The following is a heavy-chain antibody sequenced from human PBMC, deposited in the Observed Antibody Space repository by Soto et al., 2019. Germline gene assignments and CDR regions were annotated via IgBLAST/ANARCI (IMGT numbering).Heavy chain of an antibody. CDR2: IRSKTDGGTT. CDR3: SYDSYRGDY. V-gene: IGHV3-15*01. D-gene: IGHD3-22*01. CDR1: GFTFSDAW. J-gene: IGHJ4*02. Sequence: EVQLVESGGGLVKPGGSLSLSCAASGFTFSDAWMGWVRQAPGKGLEWVGRIRSKTDGGTTDYAAPVKGRFTISRDDSKNTLYLQMNSLKTEDTGVYYCSYDSYRGDYWGQGTLVTVSS.